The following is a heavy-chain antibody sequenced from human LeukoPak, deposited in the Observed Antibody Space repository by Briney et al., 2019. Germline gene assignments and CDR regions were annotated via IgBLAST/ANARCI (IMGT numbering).Heavy chain of an antibody. Sequence: PGGSLRLSCAASRFTFSGYIMNWVRQAPGKGLGWVSFIGSSGNTIYYADSVKGRFTVSRDNAKNSLYLQMNSLRAEDTAVYYCARDQWLDYWGQGTLVTVSS. CDR1: RFTFSGYI. CDR3: ARDQWLDY. J-gene: IGHJ4*02. V-gene: IGHV3-48*01. CDR2: IGSSGNTI. D-gene: IGHD6-19*01.